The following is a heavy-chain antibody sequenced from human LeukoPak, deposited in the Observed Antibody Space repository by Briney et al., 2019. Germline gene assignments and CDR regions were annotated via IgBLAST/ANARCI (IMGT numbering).Heavy chain of an antibody. CDR1: GYTFTRYY. Sequence: GASVKVSCKASGYTFTRYYMHWVRQAPGQGLEWMGIINPSGGNTNYAQKFQGRVTMTRDMSTSTVYMELSSLRSEDTAVYYCAREFGRTHAFDIRGQGTMVTVSP. V-gene: IGHV1-46*01. J-gene: IGHJ3*02. D-gene: IGHD3-16*01. CDR2: INPSGGNT. CDR3: AREFGRTHAFDI.